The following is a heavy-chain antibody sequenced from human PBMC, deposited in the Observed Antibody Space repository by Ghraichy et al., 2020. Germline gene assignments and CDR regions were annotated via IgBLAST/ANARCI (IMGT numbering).Heavy chain of an antibody. V-gene: IGHV3-23*01. J-gene: IGHJ6*02. D-gene: IGHD6-6*01. Sequence: GGSLRLSCAASGFTFSSYAMSWVRQAPGKGLEWVSAISGSGGSTYYADSVKGRFTISRDNSKNTLYLQMNSLRAEDTAVYYCAKVSGGEYSSSSPAFYYGMDVWGQGTTVTVSS. CDR2: ISGSGGST. CDR1: GFTFSSYA. CDR3: AKVSGGEYSSSSPAFYYGMDV.